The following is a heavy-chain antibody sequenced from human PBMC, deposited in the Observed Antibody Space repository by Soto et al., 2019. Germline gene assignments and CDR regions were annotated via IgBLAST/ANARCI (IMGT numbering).Heavy chain of an antibody. D-gene: IGHD5-18*01. CDR3: ARDKSGYSYYYFDY. CDR1: GGSISSGGYY. CDR2: IYYSGST. Sequence: SETLSLTCTVSGGSISSGGYYWSWIRQHPGKGLEWIGYIYYSGSTYYNPSLKSRVTISVDTSKNQFSLKLSSVTAADTAVYYCARDKSGYSYYYFDYWGQGTLVTVSS. V-gene: IGHV4-31*03. J-gene: IGHJ4*02.